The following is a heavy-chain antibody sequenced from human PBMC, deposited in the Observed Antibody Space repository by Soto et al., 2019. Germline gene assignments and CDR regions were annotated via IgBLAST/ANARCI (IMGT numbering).Heavy chain of an antibody. D-gene: IGHD6-6*01. CDR2: IYYSGST. CDR1: GGSISSGGYY. V-gene: IGHV4-31*03. J-gene: IGHJ6*03. CDR3: MAARPYYYYVDV. Sequence: LSLTCTVSGGSISSGGYYWSWIRQHPGKGLEWIGYIYYSGSTYYNPSLKSRVTISVDTSKNQFSLKLSSVTAADTAVYYCMAARPYYYYVDVWGKGTTVTVSS.